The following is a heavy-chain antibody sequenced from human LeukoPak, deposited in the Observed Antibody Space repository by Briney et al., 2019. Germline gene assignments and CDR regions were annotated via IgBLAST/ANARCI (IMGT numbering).Heavy chain of an antibody. Sequence: SETLSLTCTVSGGSISSYYWSWIRQPPGEGLEWIGYIYYSGSTNYNPSLKSRVTISVDTSKNQFSLKLSSVTAADTAVYYCARSEGGSSWYPGAFDIWGQGTMVTVSS. CDR3: ARSEGGSSWYPGAFDI. J-gene: IGHJ3*02. D-gene: IGHD6-13*01. V-gene: IGHV4-59*08. CDR1: GGSISSYY. CDR2: IYYSGST.